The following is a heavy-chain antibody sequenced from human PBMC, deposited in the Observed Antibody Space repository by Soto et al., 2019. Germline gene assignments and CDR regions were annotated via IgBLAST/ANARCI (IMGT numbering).Heavy chain of an antibody. CDR1: GFTFSSYS. D-gene: IGHD6-19*01. CDR3: ARDKKQWPYNWFDP. Sequence: GGSLRLSCAASGFTFSSYSMNWVRQAPGKGLEWVSSISSSSSYIYYADSVKGRFTISRDNAKNSLYLQMNSLRAEDTAVYYCARDKKQWPYNWFDPWGQGTLVTVSS. J-gene: IGHJ5*02. V-gene: IGHV3-21*01. CDR2: ISSSSSYI.